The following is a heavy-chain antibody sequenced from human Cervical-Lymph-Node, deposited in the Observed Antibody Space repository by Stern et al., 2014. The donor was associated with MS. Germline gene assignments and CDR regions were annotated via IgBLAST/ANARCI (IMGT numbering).Heavy chain of an antibody. J-gene: IGHJ1*01. CDR3: ARPSNSGLFLQH. D-gene: IGHD5-12*01. CDR1: GYSFTTYW. V-gene: IGHV5-51*01. CDR2: IYTGDSDT. Sequence: EVQLVESGAEVKKPGESLKISCKGSGYSFTTYWIAWVRQMPGKGLEWMGIIYTGDSDTRYRPSFKAQVPIPADKSISTAYLQWSSLKASDTAIYYCARPSNSGLFLQHWGQGTLVIVSS.